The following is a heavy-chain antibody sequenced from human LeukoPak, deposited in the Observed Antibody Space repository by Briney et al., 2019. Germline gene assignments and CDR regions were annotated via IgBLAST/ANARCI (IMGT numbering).Heavy chain of an antibody. CDR3: ARARGTFLNAFDI. CDR1: GGTFSSYA. V-gene: IGHV1-18*01. CDR2: ISTSNGNP. Sequence: ASVKVSCKASGGTFSSYAISWVRQAPGQGLEWMGGISTSNGNPKYAQNLQDRVTMTTDTSTSTAYMDLRSLRSDDTAVYYCARARGTFLNAFDIWGQGTLVTVSS. J-gene: IGHJ3*02. D-gene: IGHD3-10*01.